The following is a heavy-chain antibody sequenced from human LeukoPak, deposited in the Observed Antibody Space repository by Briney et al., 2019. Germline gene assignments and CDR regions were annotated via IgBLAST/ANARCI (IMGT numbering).Heavy chain of an antibody. CDR1: GYTFTGYY. Sequence: ASVKVSCKASGYTFTGYYMHWVRQAPGQGLEWMGWINPNSGGTNYAQKFQGRVTMTRDTSISTAYMELSRLRSDDTAVYYCAIGSANIVVIATDYYMDVWGKGTTVTVSS. J-gene: IGHJ6*03. CDR2: INPNSGGT. CDR3: AIGSANIVVIATDYYMDV. V-gene: IGHV1-2*02. D-gene: IGHD2-21*01.